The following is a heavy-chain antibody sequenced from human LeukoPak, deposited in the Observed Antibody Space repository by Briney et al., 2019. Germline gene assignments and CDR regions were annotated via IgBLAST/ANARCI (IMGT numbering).Heavy chain of an antibody. D-gene: IGHD6-13*01. Sequence: GGSLRLSRAASGFPFSDYYMTWIRQAPGKGLEWISYIGSSSTYTHYADSVKGRFTISRDNAKNSLYLQMNSLRAEDTAVYYCARDKESSGWYLTPYYYGMDVWGKGTTVTVSS. CDR1: GFPFSDYY. J-gene: IGHJ6*04. CDR2: IGSSSTYT. V-gene: IGHV3-11*06. CDR3: ARDKESSGWYLTPYYYGMDV.